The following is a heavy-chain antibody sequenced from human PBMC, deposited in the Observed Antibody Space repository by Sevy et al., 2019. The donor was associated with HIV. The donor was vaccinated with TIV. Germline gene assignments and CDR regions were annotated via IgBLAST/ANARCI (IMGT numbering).Heavy chain of an antibody. CDR3: ARDRGYSSSSFYYYYGMHV. V-gene: IGHV3-48*03. J-gene: IGHJ6*02. Sequence: GGSLRLSCAASGFTFSSYEMNWVRQAPGKGLEWVSYISSSGSTIYYADSVKGRFTISRDNAKNSLYLQMNSLRAEDTAVYYCARDRGYSSSSFYYYYGMHVWGQGTTVTVSS. D-gene: IGHD6-6*01. CDR2: ISSSGSTI. CDR1: GFTFSSYE.